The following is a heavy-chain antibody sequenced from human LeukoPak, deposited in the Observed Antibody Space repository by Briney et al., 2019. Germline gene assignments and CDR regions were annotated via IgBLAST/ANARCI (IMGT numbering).Heavy chain of an antibody. V-gene: IGHV1-69*13. CDR2: ILPIFGTA. Sequence: SVNVSCKASGCTFSNYPFSWLRPAAGQGLEWMGRILPIFGTANYAQKFQGRVTITADESTSTAYMELSSLRAEDTAVYYCATLDVVVPAATFDYWGQGTLVTVSS. CDR1: GCTFSNYP. D-gene: IGHD2-2*01. CDR3: ATLDVVVPAATFDY. J-gene: IGHJ4*02.